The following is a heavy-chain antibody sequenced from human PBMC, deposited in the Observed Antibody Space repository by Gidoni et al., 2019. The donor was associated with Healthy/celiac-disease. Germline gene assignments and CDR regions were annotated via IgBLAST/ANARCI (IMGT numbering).Heavy chain of an antibody. CDR1: GFTFSSYG. CDR3: AKGGGDSLDY. D-gene: IGHD2-21*01. V-gene: IGHV3-30*18. Sequence: QVQLVESGGGVVQPGRSLRLPCAASGFTFSSYGMHWVRQAPGKGLEWVAVISYEGSNKYYADSVKGRFTISRDNSKNTLYLQMNSLRAEDTAVYYCAKGGGDSLDYWGQGTLVTVSS. CDR2: ISYEGSNK. J-gene: IGHJ4*02.